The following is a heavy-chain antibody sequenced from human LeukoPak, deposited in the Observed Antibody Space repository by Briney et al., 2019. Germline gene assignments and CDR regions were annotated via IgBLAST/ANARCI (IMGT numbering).Heavy chain of an antibody. CDR3: ASVVSYYGSAYRLLDL. Sequence: PGGCRRLSCEASGFNFSTNGMHWVRQAPGKWLEWVSLIWFDGSKKLYADSVKGRFTVSRDNSKNTMYLQMNSLRVEDTAIYYCASVVSYYGSAYRLLDLWGRGTLVTVSS. V-gene: IGHV3-33*03. CDR2: IWFDGSKK. J-gene: IGHJ2*01. CDR1: GFNFSTNG. D-gene: IGHD3-10*01.